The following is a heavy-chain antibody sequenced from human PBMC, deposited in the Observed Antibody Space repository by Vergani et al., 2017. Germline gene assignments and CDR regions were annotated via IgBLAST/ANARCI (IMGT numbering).Heavy chain of an antibody. Sequence: VQLLESGGGLVQPGGSLRLSCAASGFTFSSYGMHWVRQAPGKGLEWVAVIWYDGSNKYYADSVKGRFTISRDNSKNTLYLQMNSLRAEDTAVYYCAKGLIVVVAEFDYWGQGTLVTVSS. CDR1: GFTFSSYG. J-gene: IGHJ4*02. CDR2: IWYDGSNK. CDR3: AKGLIVVVAEFDY. V-gene: IGHV3-33*06. D-gene: IGHD2-15*01.